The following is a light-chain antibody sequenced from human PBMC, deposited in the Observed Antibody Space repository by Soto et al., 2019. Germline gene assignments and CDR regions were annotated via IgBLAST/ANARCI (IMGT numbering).Light chain of an antibody. CDR3: GTWDSDLSAGV. J-gene: IGLJ2*01. CDR1: RSNIGKNY. CDR2: DNN. Sequence: QSVLTQPPSVSAAPGQRVTISCSGSRSNIGKNYVSWYQQLPGTAPRLLISDNNKRPSGIPDRFSGSKSGTSATLVITGLQTGDEADYYCGTWDSDLSAGVFGGGTKLTVL. V-gene: IGLV1-51*01.